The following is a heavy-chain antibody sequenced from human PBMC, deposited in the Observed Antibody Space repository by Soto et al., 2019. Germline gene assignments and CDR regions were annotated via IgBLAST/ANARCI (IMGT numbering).Heavy chain of an antibody. Sequence: ASVKVSCKASGYTFTSYGISWVRQAPGQGLEWMGWISAYNGNTNYAQKLPGRVTMTTDTSTSTAYMELRSLRSDDTAVYSCERVPQRFLAWSSDIDYLGKXTLGTVS. J-gene: IGHJ4*02. CDR1: GYTFTSYG. CDR3: ERVPQRFLAWSSDIDY. CDR2: ISAYNGNT. V-gene: IGHV1-18*01. D-gene: IGHD3-3*01.